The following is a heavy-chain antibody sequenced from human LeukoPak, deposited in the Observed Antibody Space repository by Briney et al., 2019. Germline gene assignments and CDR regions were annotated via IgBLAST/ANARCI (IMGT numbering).Heavy chain of an antibody. CDR3: ARGRDSGRRFDY. D-gene: IGHD1-26*01. CDR2: ISYDGSNK. J-gene: IGHJ4*02. Sequence: GGSLRLSCAASGSTFSSYAMHWVRQAPGKGLEWVAVISYDGSNKYYADSVKGRFTISRDNSKNTLYLQMNSLRAEDTAVYYCARGRDSGRRFDYWGQGTLVTVSS. CDR1: GSTFSSYA. V-gene: IGHV3-30-3*01.